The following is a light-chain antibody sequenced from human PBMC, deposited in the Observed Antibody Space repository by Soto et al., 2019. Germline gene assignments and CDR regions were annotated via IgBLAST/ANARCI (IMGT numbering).Light chain of an antibody. CDR1: QTITTE. V-gene: IGKV3-11*01. Sequence: EIVLTQSPATLSLSPGERAILSCRASQTITTELAWYQQKPGQPPRLLIYDASNRATGIPARFSGSGSGTDFTLTISSLEPDDFAVYYCQQYTTSSWTFGQGTKVDIK. CDR3: QQYTTSSWT. J-gene: IGKJ1*01. CDR2: DAS.